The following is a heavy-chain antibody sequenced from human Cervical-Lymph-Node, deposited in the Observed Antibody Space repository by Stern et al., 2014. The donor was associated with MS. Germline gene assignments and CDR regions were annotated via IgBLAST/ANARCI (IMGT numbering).Heavy chain of an antibody. CDR1: GFIFIDTW. D-gene: IGHD2/OR15-2a*01. CDR3: STSILDF. Sequence: EMQLVESGGGLVKPGESITLSCAASGFIFIDTWMTWVRQGPGKGLQWLGRIRSNTDGGTADYAAAVKGRFIISRDDSKKTLYLQINGLKTEDTGFYYCSTSILDFWGQGTLVTVAS. V-gene: IGHV3-15*01. CDR2: IRSNTDGGTA. J-gene: IGHJ4*02.